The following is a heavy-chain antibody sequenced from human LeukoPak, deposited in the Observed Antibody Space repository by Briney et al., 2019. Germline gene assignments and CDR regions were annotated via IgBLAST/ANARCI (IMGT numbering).Heavy chain of an antibody. CDR2: INPNSGGT. Sequence: ASVKVSFKASGYTFTGYYMHWVRQAPGQGLEWMGWINPNSGGTNYAQKFQGRVTMTRDTSISTAYMELSRLRSDDTAVYYCAKGRDGYTPDDAFDIWGQGTMVTVSS. D-gene: IGHD5-24*01. V-gene: IGHV1-2*02. J-gene: IGHJ3*02. CDR1: GYTFTGYY. CDR3: AKGRDGYTPDDAFDI.